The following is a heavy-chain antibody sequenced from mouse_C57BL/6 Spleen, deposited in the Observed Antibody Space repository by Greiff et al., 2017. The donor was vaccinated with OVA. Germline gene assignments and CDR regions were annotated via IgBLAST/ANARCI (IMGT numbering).Heavy chain of an antibody. CDR1: GFTFSSYA. CDR3: TRNYDCYYENAIDY. D-gene: IGHD2-3*01. V-gene: IGHV5-9-1*02. Sequence: EVKVVESGEGLVKPGGSLKLSCAASGFTFSSYAMSWVRQTPEKRLEWVAYISSGGDYIYYADTVKGRFTISRDNARNTLYLQMSTLKSEDTAMYYCTRNYDCYYENAIDYWGPGTSVTVSS. J-gene: IGHJ4*01. CDR2: ISSGGDYI.